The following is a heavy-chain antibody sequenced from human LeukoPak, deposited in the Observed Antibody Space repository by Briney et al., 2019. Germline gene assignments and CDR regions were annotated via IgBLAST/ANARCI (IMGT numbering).Heavy chain of an antibody. CDR3: TRHGARYYYYGMDV. CDR1: GFTFSNAW. D-gene: IGHD4-17*01. Sequence: QSGGSLRLSCAASGFTFSNAWMSWVRQAPGKGLEWVGFIRSKAYGGTTEYAASVKGRFTISRDDSKSIAYLQMNSLKTEDTAVYYCTRHGARYYYYGMDVWGQGTTVTVSS. V-gene: IGHV3-49*04. CDR2: IRSKAYGGTT. J-gene: IGHJ6*02.